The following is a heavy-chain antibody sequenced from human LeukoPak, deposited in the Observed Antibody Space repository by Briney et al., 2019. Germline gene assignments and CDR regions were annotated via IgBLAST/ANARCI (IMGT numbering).Heavy chain of an antibody. V-gene: IGHV4-38-2*01. D-gene: IGHD2-15*01. CDR2: TYHSGNT. CDR1: GYSISTGYH. J-gene: IGHJ4*02. Sequence: PSETLSLTCAVSGYSISTGYHWVWIRQSPGTGLEWIGSTYHSGNTYYSPSLKSRVTISMDTSMNQFSLQVTSVTAADTAVYYCARTRYCSGATCYSPELFDSWGQGTLVTVSS. CDR3: ARTRYCSGATCYSPELFDS.